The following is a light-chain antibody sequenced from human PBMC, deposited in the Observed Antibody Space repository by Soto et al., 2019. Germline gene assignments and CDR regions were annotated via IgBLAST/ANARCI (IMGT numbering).Light chain of an antibody. V-gene: IGKV3-15*01. CDR2: GTS. J-gene: IGKJ2*01. CDR3: QQYNKWPYT. CDR1: QRVGRN. Sequence: EIVMTQSPVALSVSPGESAALSCRASQRVGRNFAWYQQRPGQAPRVLIYGTSTRATGVPARFSGSGSGTDFNLNNSSLLSEDIGVYHRQQYNKWPYTFGQGTRLEIK.